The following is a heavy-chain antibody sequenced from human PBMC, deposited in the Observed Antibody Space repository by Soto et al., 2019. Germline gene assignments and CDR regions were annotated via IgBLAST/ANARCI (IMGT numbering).Heavy chain of an antibody. CDR1: GGTFSSFT. CDR3: AKDRRADWESYYYYAMDV. V-gene: IGHV1-69*13. Sequence: ASVKVSCKASGGTFSSFTISWVRQAPGQGLEWMGGIIPIYGTANYAQKFQGRVTITADASTRTAYMELSGLRSEDTAVYYCAKDRRADWESYYYYAMDVWGQGTTVTVSS. J-gene: IGHJ6*02. CDR2: IIPIYGTA. D-gene: IGHD1-26*01.